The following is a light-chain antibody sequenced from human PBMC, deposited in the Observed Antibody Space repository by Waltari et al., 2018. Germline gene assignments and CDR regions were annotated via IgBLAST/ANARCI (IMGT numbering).Light chain of an antibody. CDR3: QQYDTLPVT. J-gene: IGKJ4*01. V-gene: IGKV1-5*03. CDR2: KAS. CDR1: QGVKNN. Sequence: TQLTQSPSTLSASVGDTVIITCRASQGVKNNLAWYQQKPGKAPKVLIHKASRLESGAPSRFSGSGYGPEFTLTISSLQPDDFATYYCQQYDTLPVTFGRGTKVEIK.